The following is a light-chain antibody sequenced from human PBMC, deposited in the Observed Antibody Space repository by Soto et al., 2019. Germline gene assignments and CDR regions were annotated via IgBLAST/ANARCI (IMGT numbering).Light chain of an antibody. CDR1: QDINNY. J-gene: IGKJ4*01. CDR2: DAS. Sequence: DIQLTQSPSSLSASVGDRVTITCRASQDINNYLNWYQQKPGKAPKLLFFDASSVETGVPSRFSRSGSGTHFTFTISSLEPEDIATYHCQQYEDLPLTFGGGTRVELK. CDR3: QQYEDLPLT. V-gene: IGKV1-33*01.